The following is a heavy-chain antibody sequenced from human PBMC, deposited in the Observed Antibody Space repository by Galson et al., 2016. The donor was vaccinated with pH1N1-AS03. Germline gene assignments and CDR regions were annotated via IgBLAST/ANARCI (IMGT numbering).Heavy chain of an antibody. J-gene: IGHJ3*02. CDR3: ARGWLESTFDI. V-gene: IGHV3-48*02. CDR2: IGSGGIPI. CDR1: GFTFSTYS. D-gene: IGHD5-24*01. Sequence: LRLSCATSGFTFSTYSMDWVRQAPGRGLEWVSFIGSGGIPIYYADSVKGRFTISRDNARNSLYLQMNSLRDEDTGVYYCARGWLESTFDIWGQGTMVTVSS.